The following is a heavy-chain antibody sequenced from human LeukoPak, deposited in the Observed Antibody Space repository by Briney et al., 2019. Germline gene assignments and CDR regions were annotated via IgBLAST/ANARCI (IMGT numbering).Heavy chain of an antibody. J-gene: IGHJ4*02. CDR1: GFTFSSYW. V-gene: IGHV3-7*03. CDR2: IKQDGSEK. CDR3: ARKTPLNPHDY. Sequence: PGGSLRLSCAASGFTFSSYWMHWVRQAPGKGLVWVANIKQDGSEKYYVDSVKGRFTISRDNSKNTVYLQMNSLRADDTAIYFCARKTPLNPHDYWGQGTLVTVSS.